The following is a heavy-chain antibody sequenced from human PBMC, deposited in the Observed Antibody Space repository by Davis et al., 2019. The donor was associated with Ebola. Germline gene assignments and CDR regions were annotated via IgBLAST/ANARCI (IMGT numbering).Heavy chain of an antibody. CDR3: ARTSIAARYWYFDL. J-gene: IGHJ2*01. D-gene: IGHD6-6*01. Sequence: PGGSLRLSCVGSGFTFSSYSMNWVRQAPGKGLEWVSSSSSNSNIYYADSVKGRFTISRDNAKNSLYLQMNSLRAEDTAVYYCARTSIAARYWYFDLWGRGTLVTVSS. CDR1: GFTFSSYS. V-gene: IGHV3-21*01. CDR2: SSSNSNI.